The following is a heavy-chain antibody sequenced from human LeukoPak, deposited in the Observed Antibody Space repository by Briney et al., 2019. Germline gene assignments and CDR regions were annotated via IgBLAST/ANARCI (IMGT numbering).Heavy chain of an antibody. D-gene: IGHD3-10*01. V-gene: IGHV1-2*02. CDR1: GYTFTGSY. CDR3: ARVRTWVLMDDAFDI. J-gene: IGHJ3*02. Sequence: GASVKVSCKASGYTFTGSYMHWVRQAPGQGLEWMGWINPNSGGTNYAQKFQGRVTMTRDTSISTAYMELSRLRSDDTAVYYCARVRTWVLMDDAFDIWGQGTMVTVSS. CDR2: INPNSGGT.